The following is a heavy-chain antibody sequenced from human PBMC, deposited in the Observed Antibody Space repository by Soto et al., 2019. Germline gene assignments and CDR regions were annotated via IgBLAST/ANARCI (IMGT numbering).Heavy chain of an antibody. Sequence: GGSLRLSCSASGFTFSSYAMHWVRQAPGKGLEYVSAINSNGGSTYYADSVKGRFTISRDNSKNTLYLQMSSLRAEDTAVYYCAGRGYSYGYYSLAYWGQGTLVTVSS. J-gene: IGHJ4*02. D-gene: IGHD5-18*01. CDR1: GFTFSSYA. CDR2: INSNGGST. V-gene: IGHV3-64D*06. CDR3: AGRGYSYGYYSLAY.